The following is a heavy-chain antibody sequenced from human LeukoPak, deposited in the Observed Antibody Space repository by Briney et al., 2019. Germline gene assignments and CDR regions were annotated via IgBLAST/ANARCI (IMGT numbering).Heavy chain of an antibody. V-gene: IGHV4-59*08. Sequence: SETLSLTCTVSGGSISTYYWSWIRQPPGKGLEWLGYIYYSGITNYNPSLKSRVTISVDTSKNQFSLKLSSVTAADTAVYYCARQKDYGDPFDCWGQGTLVTVPS. D-gene: IGHD4-17*01. CDR1: GGSISTYY. J-gene: IGHJ4*02. CDR3: ARQKDYGDPFDC. CDR2: IYYSGIT.